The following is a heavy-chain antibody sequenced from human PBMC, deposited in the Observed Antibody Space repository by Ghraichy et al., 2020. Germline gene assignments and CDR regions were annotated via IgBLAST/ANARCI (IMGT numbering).Heavy chain of an antibody. CDR2: INPGGGGT. CDR3: ARDYDGSGYYSSYLDF. CDR1: GYTLSAYY. J-gene: IGHJ4*02. D-gene: IGHD3-22*01. V-gene: IGHV1-46*03. Sequence: ASVKVSCKASGYTLSAYYVHWVRQAPGQGLEWMGLINPGGGGTKYAQKFRGRVTMTRDTSTSTVYMELRSLRSEDTAVYFCARDYDGSGYYSSYLDFWGQGTLVTVSS.